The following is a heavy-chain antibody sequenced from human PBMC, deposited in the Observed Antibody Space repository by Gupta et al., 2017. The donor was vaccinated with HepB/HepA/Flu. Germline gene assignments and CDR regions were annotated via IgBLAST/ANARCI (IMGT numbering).Heavy chain of an antibody. V-gene: IGHV3-30*18. D-gene: IGHD4-11*01. CDR3: AKRPLSAVTSGDFDY. CDR1: GFTFSSYG. CDR2: ISSDGSNK. J-gene: IGHJ4*02. Sequence: QVQLVESGGDVVQPGTSLRLSCAASGFTFSSYGMHWVRQAPGKGLEWMAFISSDGSNKYYADSVKGRFTISRDNSKNTLYLQMTSLRVEDTAVYYCAKRPLSAVTSGDFDYWGQGTLVTVSS.